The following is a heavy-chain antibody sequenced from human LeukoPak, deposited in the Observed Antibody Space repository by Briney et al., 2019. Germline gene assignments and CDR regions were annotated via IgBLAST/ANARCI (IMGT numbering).Heavy chain of an antibody. CDR3: ARDGSRGNLVTAPDY. CDR1: GFTFSSYC. V-gene: IGHV3-21*01. Sequence: GGSLRLSCAASGFTFSSYCMNWVRQAPGKGLEWVSSISSSSIYIYYADSVKGRFAISRDNAKNSLYLQMNSLRAEDTAVYYCARDGSRGNLVTAPDYWGQGTLVTVSS. CDR2: ISSSSIYI. J-gene: IGHJ4*02. D-gene: IGHD2-21*02.